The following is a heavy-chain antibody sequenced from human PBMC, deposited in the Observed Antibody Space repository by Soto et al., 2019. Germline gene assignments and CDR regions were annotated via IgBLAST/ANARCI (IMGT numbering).Heavy chain of an antibody. CDR3: ARAPMVLTRSYFDS. V-gene: IGHV4-59*01. J-gene: IGHJ4*02. CDR1: EGSISNFY. Sequence: PSETLSLTCTFSEGSISNFYWSWIRQPPGKGLEWIGYISSSGNTNYNPSLKSRVSISVDTSKNQFSLNLTSVTAADTGVYYCARAPMVLTRSYFDSWGQGTPVTVSS. D-gene: IGHD3-22*01. CDR2: ISSSGNT.